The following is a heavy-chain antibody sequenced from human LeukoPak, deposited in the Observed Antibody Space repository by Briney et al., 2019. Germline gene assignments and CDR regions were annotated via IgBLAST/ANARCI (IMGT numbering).Heavy chain of an antibody. CDR2: INPSGGST. CDR1: GYTFTSYY. D-gene: IGHD3-22*01. V-gene: IGHV1-46*01. Sequence: ASVKVSCKASGYTFTSYYMYWVRQAPGQGLEWMGIINPSGGSTSYAQKFQGRVTMTRDTSTSTVYMELSSLRSEDTAVYYCARDLGMAARIVVVPGIFDYWGQGTLVTVSS. J-gene: IGHJ4*02. CDR3: ARDLGMAARIVVVPGIFDY.